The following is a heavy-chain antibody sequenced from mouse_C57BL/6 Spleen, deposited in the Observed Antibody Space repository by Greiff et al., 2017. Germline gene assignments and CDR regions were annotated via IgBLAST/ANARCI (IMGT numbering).Heavy chain of an antibody. V-gene: IGHV1-52*01. CDR1: GYTFTSYW. D-gene: IGHD4-1*01. Sequence: QVQLQQPGAELVRPGSSVKLSCKASGYTFTSYWLHWVKQRPIQGLEWIGNIDPSDSETHYNRKFKDKATLTVDKSSSTAYMQLSSLTSEDSAVYYCARTPFDSLAWFAYWGQGTLVTVSA. CDR3: ARTPFDSLAWFAY. J-gene: IGHJ3*01. CDR2: IDPSDSET.